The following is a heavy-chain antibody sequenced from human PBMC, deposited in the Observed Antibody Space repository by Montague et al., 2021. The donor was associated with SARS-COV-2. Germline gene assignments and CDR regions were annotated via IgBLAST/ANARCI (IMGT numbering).Heavy chain of an antibody. V-gene: IGHV4-31*03. CDR1: GGSISSGGYY. Sequence: TLSLTCTVSGGSISSGGYYWSWIRQHPGKGLEWIGYIYYSGSTXYNPSLESRVTISVDTSKNQFSLKLSSVTAADTAVYYCAREGGLRYFDWLLRSDYYYYGMDVWGQGTTVTVSS. J-gene: IGHJ6*02. CDR3: AREGGLRYFDWLLRSDYYYYGMDV. CDR2: IYYSGST. D-gene: IGHD3-9*01.